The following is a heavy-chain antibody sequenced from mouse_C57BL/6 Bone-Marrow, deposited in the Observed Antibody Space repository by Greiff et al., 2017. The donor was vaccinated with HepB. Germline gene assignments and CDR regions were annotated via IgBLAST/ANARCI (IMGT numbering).Heavy chain of an antibody. J-gene: IGHJ3*01. CDR1: GFSLTSYG. V-gene: IGHV2-3*01. Sequence: VQLQESGPGLVAPSQSLSITCTVSGFSLTSYGVSWVRQPPGKGLEWLGVIWGDGSTNYHSALISRLSISKDNPKSQVFLKLNSLQTDDTATCYCGERGLRRGGGLAYWGQGTLVTVSA. CDR2: IWGDGST. CDR3: GERGLRRGGGLAY. D-gene: IGHD2-4*01.